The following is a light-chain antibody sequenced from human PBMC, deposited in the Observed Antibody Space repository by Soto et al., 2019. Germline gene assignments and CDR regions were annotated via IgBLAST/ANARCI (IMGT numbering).Light chain of an antibody. V-gene: IGKV3-11*01. CDR1: QSVSSY. CDR2: DAS. CDR3: QQRSNFT. Sequence: EIVLTQSPATLSLSPGERATLSCRASQSVSSYLAWYQQKPGQAPRLLIYDASNGATGIPARFSGSGSGTDFTLTISSLEPEDFAVYYCQQRSNFTFGPGTKVDIK. J-gene: IGKJ3*01.